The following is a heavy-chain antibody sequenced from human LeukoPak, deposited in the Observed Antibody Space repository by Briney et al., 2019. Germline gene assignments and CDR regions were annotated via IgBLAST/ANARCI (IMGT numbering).Heavy chain of an antibody. D-gene: IGHD1-26*01. V-gene: IGHV3-53*01. J-gene: IGHJ4*02. CDR2: LYAGGST. CDR3: ARAPHSGSYYFDY. CDR1: DFTVSSNY. Sequence: GGSLRLSYAASDFTVSSNYMSWVRQAPGKGLEWVSVLYAGGSTYYADSVKGRFTISRDNSKNTLYLQMNSLRAEDTAVYYCARAPHSGSYYFDYWGQGTLVTVSS.